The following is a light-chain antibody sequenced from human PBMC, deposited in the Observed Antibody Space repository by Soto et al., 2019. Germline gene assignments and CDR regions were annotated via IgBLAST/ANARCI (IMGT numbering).Light chain of an antibody. CDR1: QSFRGL. CDR3: QQRHMWPIT. CDR2: DAY. J-gene: IGKJ5*01. V-gene: IGKV3-11*01. Sequence: EVVLTQSPVTLSLSPGERATLSCRASQSFRGLLAWYQQKPGQAPRLLIYDAYNRATGIPPRFCGSWSGTDFTLTISSLEPEDSSVYYCQQRHMWPITFGQGTRLEIK.